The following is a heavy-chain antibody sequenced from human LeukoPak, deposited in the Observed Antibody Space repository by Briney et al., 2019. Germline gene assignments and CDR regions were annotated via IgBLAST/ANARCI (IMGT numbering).Heavy chain of an antibody. CDR3: AKSGPDFGDLPSEYYFDF. V-gene: IGHV3-33*06. J-gene: IGHJ4*02. Sequence: GSPLRLSCAASGLSFSSYAMHWARQAEGKGREWVTALWWHGSNKFYADSVKGRFTISRDSSKNTLFLQMNGLRAEDTAVYYCAKSGPDFGDLPSEYYFDFWGQGTLVTVSS. D-gene: IGHD4-17*01. CDR2: LWWHGSNK. CDR1: GLSFSSYA.